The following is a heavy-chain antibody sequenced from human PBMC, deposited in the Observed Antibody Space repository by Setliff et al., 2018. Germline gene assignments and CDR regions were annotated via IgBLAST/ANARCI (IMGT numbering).Heavy chain of an antibody. D-gene: IGHD3-16*02. CDR1: GGSFSGYY. J-gene: IGHJ4*02. Sequence: PSETLSLTCAVYGGSFSGYYWSWIRQPPGKGLEWIGEINHSGSTNYNPSLKSRVTISVDTSKNQFSLKLSSVTAADTAVYYCARDMITFGGVIVPLSYWGQGTLVTVS. V-gene: IGHV4-34*01. CDR2: INHSGST. CDR3: ARDMITFGGVIVPLSY.